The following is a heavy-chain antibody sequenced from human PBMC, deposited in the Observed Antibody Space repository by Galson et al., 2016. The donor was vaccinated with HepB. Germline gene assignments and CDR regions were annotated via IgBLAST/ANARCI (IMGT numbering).Heavy chain of an antibody. J-gene: IGHJ4*02. Sequence: SLRLSCAASGFTFSSYAMSWVRQAPGKGLAWVSVISGSGGSTYYADSVKGRFTISRDNAKNTLYLQMNSLRAEDTAIYYCAKGYGYFDYWGQGTLVTVSS. CDR1: GFTFSSYA. CDR2: ISGSGGST. V-gene: IGHV3-23*01. CDR3: AKGYGYFDY. D-gene: IGHD3-10*01.